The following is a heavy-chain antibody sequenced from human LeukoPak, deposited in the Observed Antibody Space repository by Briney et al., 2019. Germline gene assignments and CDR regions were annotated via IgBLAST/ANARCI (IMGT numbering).Heavy chain of an antibody. D-gene: IGHD3-16*01. J-gene: IGHJ6*02. Sequence: SETLSLTCSVSGGPISGYYWTWVPPPPGKGLEWSGQIHYSGRADYTPTLKSRITMSVYTSRSQSSRKLSSVTAADTAIYYCVRVGVNYDMDVWGQGTTGTVFS. V-gene: IGHV4-59*01. CDR1: GGPISGYY. CDR2: IHYSGRA. CDR3: VRVGVNYDMDV.